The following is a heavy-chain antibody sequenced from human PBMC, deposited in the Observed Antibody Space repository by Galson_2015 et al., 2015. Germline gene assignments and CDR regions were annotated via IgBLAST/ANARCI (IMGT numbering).Heavy chain of an antibody. V-gene: IGHV1-69*06. Sequence: SVKVSCKASGGTFSSNAISWVRQAPGQGLEWMGGIIPIFGTANYAQKFQGRVTITADKSTSTAYMELSSLRSEDTAVYYCARSGFWSGYYYMDVWGKGTTVTVSS. CDR1: GGTFSSNA. D-gene: IGHD3-3*01. CDR3: ARSGFWSGYYYMDV. J-gene: IGHJ6*03. CDR2: IIPIFGTA.